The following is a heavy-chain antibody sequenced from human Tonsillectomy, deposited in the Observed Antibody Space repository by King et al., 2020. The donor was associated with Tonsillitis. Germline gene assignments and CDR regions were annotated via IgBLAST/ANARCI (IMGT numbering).Heavy chain of an antibody. Sequence: VQLVESGGGVVQPGGSLRLSCAASGFTFSSYGMHWVRQAPGKGLEWVAFIRYDGSNKYYADSVKGRFTISRDNSKNTLYLQMNSLRAEDTAVYYCAKDPPHSSWYYFLDYWGQGTLVTVSS. J-gene: IGHJ4*02. CDR1: GFTFSSYG. CDR2: IRYDGSNK. CDR3: AKDPPHSSWYYFLDY. V-gene: IGHV3-30*02. D-gene: IGHD6-13*01.